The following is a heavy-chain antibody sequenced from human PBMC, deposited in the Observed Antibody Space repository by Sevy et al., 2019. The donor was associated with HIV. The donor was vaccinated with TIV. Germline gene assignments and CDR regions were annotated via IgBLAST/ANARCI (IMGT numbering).Heavy chain of an antibody. CDR2: INPNSGGT. Sequence: ASVKVSCKASGYTFTGYYMHWVRQAPGQGLEWMGWINPNSGGTNYAQKFQGRVTMTRDTPISTAYMELSRLRSDDTAVYYCARQMYYYDSSGYLQWGQGTLVTVSS. CDR3: ARQMYYYDSSGYLQ. D-gene: IGHD3-22*01. V-gene: IGHV1-2*02. CDR1: GYTFTGYY. J-gene: IGHJ4*02.